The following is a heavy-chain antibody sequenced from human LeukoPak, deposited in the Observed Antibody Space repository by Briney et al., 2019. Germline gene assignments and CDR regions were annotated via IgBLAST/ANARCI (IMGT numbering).Heavy chain of an antibody. J-gene: IGHJ4*02. V-gene: IGHV3-23*01. CDR3: AKPSNTAMVPYYFDY. CDR1: GFTFSSYA. Sequence: GGSLRLSCAASGFTFSSYAMSWVRQAPGKGLEWVSAISGSGGSTYYADSVKGRFTISRDNSKNTLYLQMNSLRAEDAAVYYCAKPSNTAMVPYYFDYWGQGTLVTVSS. D-gene: IGHD5-18*01. CDR2: ISGSGGST.